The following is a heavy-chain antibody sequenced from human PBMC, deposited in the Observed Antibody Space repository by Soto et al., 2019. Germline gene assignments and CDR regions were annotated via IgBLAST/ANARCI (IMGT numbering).Heavy chain of an antibody. CDR2: IKQDGSEK. J-gene: IGHJ6*03. CDR1: GFTFSSYW. Sequence: GSLRLSCAASGFTFSSYWMSWVRQAPGKGLEWVANIKQDGSEKYYVDSVKGRFTISRDNSKNTLYLQMNSLRAEDTAVYYCARDVGRDYYYYYMDVWGKGTTVTVSS. CDR3: ARDVGRDYYYYYMDV. D-gene: IGHD1-26*01. V-gene: IGHV3-7*01.